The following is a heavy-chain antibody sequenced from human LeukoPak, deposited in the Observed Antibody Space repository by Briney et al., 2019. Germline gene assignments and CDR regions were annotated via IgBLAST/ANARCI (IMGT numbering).Heavy chain of an antibody. J-gene: IGHJ3*02. CDR2: INHSGST. Sequence: KPSETLSLTCAVYGGSFSGYYWSWIRQPPGKGLEWIGEINHSGSTNYNPSLKSRVTISVDTPKNQFSLKLSSVTAADTAVYYCARGGSNNYYDSSGYYIGAFDIWGQGTMVTVSS. D-gene: IGHD3-22*01. V-gene: IGHV4-34*01. CDR1: GGSFSGYY. CDR3: ARGGSNNYYDSSGYYIGAFDI.